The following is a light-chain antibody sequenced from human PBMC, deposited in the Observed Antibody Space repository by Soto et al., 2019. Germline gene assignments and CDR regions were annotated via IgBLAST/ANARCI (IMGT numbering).Light chain of an antibody. V-gene: IGKV1-33*01. Sequence: DIQMTQSPSSLSASVGDRVTITCQASQDISNSLNWFQQKPGKAPKLLIYDASTLETGVPSRFSGSGSGTDFTFTIRSLQPEDFAVYYCQQYGSSLTFGGGTKVEIK. CDR3: QQYGSSLT. J-gene: IGKJ4*01. CDR2: DAS. CDR1: QDISNS.